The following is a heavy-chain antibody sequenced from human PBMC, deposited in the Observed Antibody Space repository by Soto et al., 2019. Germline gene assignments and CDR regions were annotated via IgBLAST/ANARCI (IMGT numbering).Heavy chain of an antibody. Sequence: PGESLKISCKGSGYSFTSYWISWVRQMPGKGLEWMGRIDPSDSYTNYSPSFQGHVTISADKSISTAYLQWSSLKASDTAMYYCASSYSSGWPRGWFDPWGQGTLVTSPQ. V-gene: IGHV5-10-1*01. CDR2: IDPSDSYT. CDR1: GYSFTSYW. CDR3: ASSYSSGWPRGWFDP. D-gene: IGHD6-19*01. J-gene: IGHJ5*02.